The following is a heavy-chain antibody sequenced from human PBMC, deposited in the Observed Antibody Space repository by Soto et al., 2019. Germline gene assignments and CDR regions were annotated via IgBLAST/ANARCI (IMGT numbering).Heavy chain of an antibody. CDR3: AREGEMPYYYYGLGV. Sequence: QVQLVQSGPEVRKPGASVKVSCKASGYTFTTYGISWVRQAPGQGLEWMGWISGYNGHTKYAQKFQGRVTMTTDTSTSTVYMDLRSLRSDDTAVYYCAREGEMPYYYYGLGVWGQGTTVTVSS. D-gene: IGHD3-16*01. CDR2: ISGYNGHT. V-gene: IGHV1-18*01. CDR1: GYTFTTYG. J-gene: IGHJ6*02.